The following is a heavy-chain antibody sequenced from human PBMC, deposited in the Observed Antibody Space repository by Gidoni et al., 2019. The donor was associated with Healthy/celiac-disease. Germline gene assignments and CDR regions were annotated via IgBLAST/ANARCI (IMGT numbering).Heavy chain of an antibody. CDR3: ARDIVVVPAAANYFDY. J-gene: IGHJ4*02. V-gene: IGHV1-2*02. CDR2: INPNSGGT. D-gene: IGHD2-2*01. CDR1: GYTFTGYY. Sequence: QVQLVQSGAEVKKPGASVKVSCKASGYTFTGYYLHWVRQAPGQGLEWMGWINPNSGGTNYAQKFQGRVTMTRDTSISTAYMELSRLRSDDTAVYYCARDIVVVPAAANYFDYWGQGTLVTVSS.